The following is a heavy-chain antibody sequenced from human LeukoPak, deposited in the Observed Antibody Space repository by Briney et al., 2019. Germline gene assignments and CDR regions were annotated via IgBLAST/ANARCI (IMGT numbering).Heavy chain of an antibody. CDR1: GGSISSSSYY. D-gene: IGHD6-19*01. V-gene: IGHV4-39*07. CDR2: IYYSGST. J-gene: IGHJ4*02. Sequence: SETLSLTCTVSGGSISSSSYYCGWIRQPPGKGLEWIGSIYYSGSTYYNPSLKSRVTISVDTSKNQFSLKLSSVTAADTAVYYCARSIAVAGTRGGYFDYWGQGTLVTVSS. CDR3: ARSIAVAGTRGGYFDY.